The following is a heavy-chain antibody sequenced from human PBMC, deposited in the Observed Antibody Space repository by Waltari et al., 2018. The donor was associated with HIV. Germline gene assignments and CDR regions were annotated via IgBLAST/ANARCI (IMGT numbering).Heavy chain of an antibody. J-gene: IGHJ4*02. D-gene: IGHD3-16*01. CDR3: GRGEVLGGVGFDY. CDR1: GGSISSGSYY. CDR2: IYTSGRT. Sequence: QVQLQESGPGLVKPSQTLSLTCTVSGGSISSGSYYWSWIRQPAGKGLEWIGRIYTSGRTNNTPAPKVRSTISVKTSKTRFSRRLSSGTAAETAVYYGGRGEVLGGVGFDYWGQGTLVTVSS. V-gene: IGHV4-61*02.